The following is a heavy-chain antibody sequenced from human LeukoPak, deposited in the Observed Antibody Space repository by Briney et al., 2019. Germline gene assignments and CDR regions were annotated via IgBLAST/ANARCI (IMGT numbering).Heavy chain of an antibody. V-gene: IGHV1-2*02. CDR2: IIPNSGAT. Sequence: ASVKVSCKASGYTXTGYYMHWVRQAPGQGLEWMGWIIPNSGATNYAQNLQGRVTMTRDTSISTAYMELKRLTSDDTAVYYCARQLGATSRDYWGQGTLVTVSS. J-gene: IGHJ4*02. CDR3: ARQLGATSRDY. CDR1: GYTXTGYY. D-gene: IGHD1-26*01.